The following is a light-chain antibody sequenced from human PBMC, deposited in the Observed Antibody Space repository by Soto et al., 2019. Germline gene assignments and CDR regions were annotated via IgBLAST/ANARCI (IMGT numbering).Light chain of an antibody. CDR2: DAS. J-gene: IGKJ1*01. CDR3: QQYGSSPVT. Sequence: EIVMTQSPATLSVSPWERATLSCRASQSVSSNLAWYQQKPGQAPRLLIYDASSRATGIPDRFSGGGSGTDFTLTISRLEPEDFAVYYCQQYGSSPVTFGQGTKVDIK. CDR1: QSVSSN. V-gene: IGKV3-20*01.